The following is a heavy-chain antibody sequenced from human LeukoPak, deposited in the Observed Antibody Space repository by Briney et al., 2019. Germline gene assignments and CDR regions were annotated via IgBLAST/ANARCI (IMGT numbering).Heavy chain of an antibody. J-gene: IGHJ5*02. V-gene: IGHV4-39*07. D-gene: IGHD3-10*01. Sequence: SETLSLTCTVSGGSISSSSYYWGWIRQPPGKGLEWIGSIYYSGSTYYNPSLKSRVTMSVDTSKNQFSLKLSSVTAADTAAYCARDSGTTGEVKFDPWGQGTLVTVSS. CDR1: GGSISSSSYY. CDR3: ARDSGTTGEVKFDP. CDR2: IYYSGST.